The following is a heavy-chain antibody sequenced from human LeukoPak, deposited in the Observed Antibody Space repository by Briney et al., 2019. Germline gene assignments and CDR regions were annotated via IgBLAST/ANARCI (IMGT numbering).Heavy chain of an antibody. Sequence: PSETLSLTCTVSGGSISNYYWTWIRQPAGKGLEWIGRIYTSGGTNYNPSLKSRVTMSVDTSKNQFSLKLSSVTAADTAMYYCARAAECSSGWYLFDYWGQGILVTVSA. D-gene: IGHD6-19*01. CDR1: GGSISNYY. J-gene: IGHJ4*02. V-gene: IGHV4-4*07. CDR3: ARAAECSSGWYLFDY. CDR2: IYTSGGT.